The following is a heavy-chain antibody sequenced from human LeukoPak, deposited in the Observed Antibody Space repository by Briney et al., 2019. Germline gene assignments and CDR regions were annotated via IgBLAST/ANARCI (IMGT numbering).Heavy chain of an antibody. V-gene: IGHV3-21*01. Sequence: GGSLRLSCAASGFTFSSYSMNWVRQAPGKGLEWVSSISSSSSYIYYADSVKGRFTISRHNAKNSLSLQMNSLRAEDTAVYYCARGSARSLAVAVYQLEYWGQGTLVTVSS. D-gene: IGHD6-19*01. J-gene: IGHJ4*02. CDR1: GFTFSSYS. CDR2: ISSSSSYI. CDR3: ARGSARSLAVAVYQLEY.